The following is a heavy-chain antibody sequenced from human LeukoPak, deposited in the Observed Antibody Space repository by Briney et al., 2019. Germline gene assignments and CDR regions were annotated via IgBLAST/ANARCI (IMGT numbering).Heavy chain of an antibody. V-gene: IGHV4-39*01. CDR1: GGSISSSSYY. Sequence: SETLSLTCTVSGGSISSSSYYWGWIRQPPGKGLEWIGSIYYSGSTYYNPSLKSRVTISVDTSKNQFSLKLSSVTAADTPVYYCASIRKELLPFDYWGQGTLATVSS. CDR3: ASIRKELLPFDY. D-gene: IGHD1-26*01. CDR2: IYYSGST. J-gene: IGHJ4*02.